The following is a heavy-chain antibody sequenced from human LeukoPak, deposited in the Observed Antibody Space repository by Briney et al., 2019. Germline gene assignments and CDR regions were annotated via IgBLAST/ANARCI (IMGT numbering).Heavy chain of an antibody. Sequence: PSETLSLTCAVYGGSFSGYYWSWIRQPPGKGLEWIGEINHSGSTHYNPSLKSRVTISVDTSKNQFSLKLSSVTAADTAVYYCARGWSSGWYDYFDYWGQGTLVTVSS. D-gene: IGHD6-19*01. J-gene: IGHJ4*02. V-gene: IGHV4-34*01. CDR3: ARGWSSGWYDYFDY. CDR1: GGSFSGYY. CDR2: INHSGST.